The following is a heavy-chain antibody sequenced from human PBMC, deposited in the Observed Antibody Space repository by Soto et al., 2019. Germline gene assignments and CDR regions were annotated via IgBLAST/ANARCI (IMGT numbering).Heavy chain of an antibody. J-gene: IGHJ4*02. CDR2: ISAHNGNT. CDR3: ARGRYWDY. Sequence: QVHLVQSGAEVKNPGASVKVSCKGSGYTFTSYGITWVRQAPGQGLEWMGWISAHNGNTDYAQKLQGRVTVTRYTSTSTAYMELMSLRSDDTAVYYCARGRYWDYWGQGALVTVSS. V-gene: IGHV1-18*01. D-gene: IGHD2-8*02. CDR1: GYTFTSYG.